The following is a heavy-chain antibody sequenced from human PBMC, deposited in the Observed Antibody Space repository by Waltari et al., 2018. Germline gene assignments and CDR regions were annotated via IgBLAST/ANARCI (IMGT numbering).Heavy chain of an antibody. CDR3: ARDPGPIVGAPDF. CDR1: GYTFSDYH. J-gene: IGHJ4*02. V-gene: IGHV1-2*02. CDR2: INPNNGDT. D-gene: IGHD1-26*01. Sequence: QVQLVQSGTEVKKPGASVRVSCQASGYTFSDYHLHWVRQTPGKGFEWMGGINPNNGDTSYAQNFLGRVTMTRDTSINTAYMDLSGLRADDAAVFYCARDPGPIVGAPDFWGQGTLVTVSS.